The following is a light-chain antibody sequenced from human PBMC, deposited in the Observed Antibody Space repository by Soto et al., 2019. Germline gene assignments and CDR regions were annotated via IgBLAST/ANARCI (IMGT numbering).Light chain of an antibody. CDR2: RNN. CDR1: SSNIGSNY. J-gene: IGLJ2*01. CDR3: AAWDDSLSGVV. Sequence: QSVLTQPPSASGTPGQRVTISCSGSSSNIGSNYVFWYQHLPGTAPKLLIYRNNQRASGVPDRFSGSKSGTSASLAISGLRSAEETDYYCAAWDDSLSGVVFGGGTKLTVL. V-gene: IGLV1-47*01.